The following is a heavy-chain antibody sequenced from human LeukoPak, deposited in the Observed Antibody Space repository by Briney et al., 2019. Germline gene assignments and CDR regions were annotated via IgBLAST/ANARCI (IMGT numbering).Heavy chain of an antibody. CDR3: AGGYSSGWSYYYYYYMDV. D-gene: IGHD6-19*01. J-gene: IGHJ6*03. CDR1: GFTFSSYW. V-gene: IGHV3-74*01. Sequence: GGSLRLSCAASGFTFSSYWMHWVRQAPGKGLVWVSRINSDGSSTSYADSVKGRFTISRDNAKNTLYLQMNSLRAEDTAVYYCAGGYSSGWSYYYYYYMDVWGKGTTVTVSS. CDR2: INSDGSST.